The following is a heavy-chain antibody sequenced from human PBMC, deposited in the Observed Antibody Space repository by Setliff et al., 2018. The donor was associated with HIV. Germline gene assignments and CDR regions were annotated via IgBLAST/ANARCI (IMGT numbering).Heavy chain of an antibody. CDR3: ARQVSIPGVAITPVDY. CDR2: VFYTGFA. J-gene: IGHJ4*02. Sequence: PSETLSLTCTVSGDSIRGYYWSWIRQPPGKGLEWMGHVFYTGFAAYNPSLKSRLTISVDTSKSQFSLRLTSVTAADTAIYYCARQVSIPGVAITPVDYWGQGALVT. V-gene: IGHV4-59*08. D-gene: IGHD5-12*01. CDR1: GDSIRGYY.